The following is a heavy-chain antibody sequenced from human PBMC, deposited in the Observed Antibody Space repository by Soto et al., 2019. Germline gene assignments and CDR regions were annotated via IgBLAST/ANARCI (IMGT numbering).Heavy chain of an antibody. CDR1: GGSISSGGYY. Sequence: SETLSLTCTVSGGSISSGGYYWSWIRQHPGKGLEWIGYIYYSGSTYYNPSLKSRVTISVDTSKNQFSLKLSSVTAADTAVYYCARAPADTSSSCYFNWFEPRGQGTLATVSS. V-gene: IGHV4-31*03. CDR2: IYYSGST. J-gene: IGHJ5*02. CDR3: ARAPADTSSSCYFNWFEP. D-gene: IGHD6-13*01.